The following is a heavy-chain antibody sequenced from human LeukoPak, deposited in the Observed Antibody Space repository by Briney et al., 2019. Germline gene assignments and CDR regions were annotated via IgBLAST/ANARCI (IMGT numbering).Heavy chain of an antibody. CDR2: ISPSGGST. D-gene: IGHD2-2*01. CDR3: ARDKGHCSRTSCLSFDP. CDR1: GYTFTSYY. J-gene: IGHJ5*02. Sequence: GASVKVSCKASGYTFTSYYMHWVRQAPGQGLEWMGIISPSGGSTSYAQKFQGRVTMTTDTSTSTAYMELSRLRSDDTAVYYCARDKGHCSRTSCLSFDPWGPGTLVTVSS. V-gene: IGHV1-46*01.